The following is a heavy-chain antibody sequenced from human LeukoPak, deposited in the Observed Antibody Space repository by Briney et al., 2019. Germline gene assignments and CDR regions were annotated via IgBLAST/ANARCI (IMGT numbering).Heavy chain of an antibody. CDR2: IIPILGIA. D-gene: IGHD6-19*01. CDR1: GGTFSSCA. Sequence: ASVKVSCKASGGTFSSCAISWVRQAPGQGLEWMGRIIPILGIANYAQKFQGRVTITADESTSTAYMELSSLRSEDTAVYYCAKETAVAGTFGFDIWGQGTMVTVSS. V-gene: IGHV1-69*04. J-gene: IGHJ3*02. CDR3: AKETAVAGTFGFDI.